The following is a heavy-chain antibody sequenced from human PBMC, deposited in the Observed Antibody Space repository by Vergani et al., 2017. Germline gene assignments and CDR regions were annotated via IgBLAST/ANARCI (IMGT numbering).Heavy chain of an antibody. D-gene: IGHD3-22*01. J-gene: IGHJ3*02. Sequence: QVQLVESGGGVVQPGRSLRLSCAASGFTFSSYGMHWVRQAPGKGLEWVAVISYDGSNKYYADSVKGRFTISRDNSKNTLYLQMNSLRAEDTAVYYCAKDRVVVSTFDAFDIWGQGTMVTVSS. CDR3: AKDRVVVSTFDAFDI. V-gene: IGHV3-30*18. CDR1: GFTFSSYG. CDR2: ISYDGSNK.